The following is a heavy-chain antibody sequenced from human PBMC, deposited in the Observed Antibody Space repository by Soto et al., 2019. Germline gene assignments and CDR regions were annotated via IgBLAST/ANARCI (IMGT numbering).Heavy chain of an antibody. CDR2: VSGDGSST. D-gene: IGHD5-12*01. CDR1: GFTFSSSW. J-gene: IGHJ4*02. V-gene: IGHV3-74*01. CDR3: AMSLPGRGYSGFVFAS. Sequence: PGGSLRLSCAASGFTFSSSWMHWVRQAPGKGLVWVSRVSGDGSSTNYADSVKGRLTPSRTNAKTTLYLQMNSLRAEAAAVYYFAMSLPGRGYSGFVFASGGKGTLVPVS.